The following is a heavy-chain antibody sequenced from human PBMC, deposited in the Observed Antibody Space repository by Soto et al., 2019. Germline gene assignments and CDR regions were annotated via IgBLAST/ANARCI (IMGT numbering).Heavy chain of an antibody. D-gene: IGHD1-7*01. J-gene: IGHJ4*01. CDR1: AGSISSYY. V-gene: IGHV4-59*12. CDR2: IYYSGST. Sequence: SSETLSLTCTVSAGSISSYYWSWIRQPPGKGLKWIGYIYYSGSTNYNPSLKSRVTISVDTSKNQFSLKLSSVTAADTAVYYCAKLPDYCGQGSLVTVSA. CDR3: AKLPDY.